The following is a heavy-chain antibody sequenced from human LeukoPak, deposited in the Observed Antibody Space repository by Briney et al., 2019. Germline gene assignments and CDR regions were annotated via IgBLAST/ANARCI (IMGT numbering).Heavy chain of an antibody. CDR3: ARGRLEYYDFWSGYYGIDY. CDR2: IIPIFGTA. CDR1: GGTFSSYA. D-gene: IGHD3-3*01. J-gene: IGHJ4*02. Sequence: GASVKVSCKASGGTFSSYAISWVRQAPGQGLEWMGGIIPIFGTANYAQKFQGRVTITADESTSTAYMELSSLRSEDTAVYYCARGRLEYYDFWSGYYGIDYWGQGTLVTASS. V-gene: IGHV1-69*13.